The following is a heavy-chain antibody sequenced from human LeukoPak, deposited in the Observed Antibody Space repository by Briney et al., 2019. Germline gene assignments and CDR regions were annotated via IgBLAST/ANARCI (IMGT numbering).Heavy chain of an antibody. D-gene: IGHD5-12*01. V-gene: IGHV4-39*07. Sequence: SETLSLTCTVSGGSISSSSYYWGWIRQPPGKGLEWIGSIYYSGSTYYNPSLKSRVTISVDTSKNQFSLKLSSVTAADTAVYYCARGDSPRGYSGYDGRFDPWGQGTLVTVSS. CDR1: GGSISSSSYY. CDR3: ARGDSPRGYSGYDGRFDP. J-gene: IGHJ5*02. CDR2: IYYSGST.